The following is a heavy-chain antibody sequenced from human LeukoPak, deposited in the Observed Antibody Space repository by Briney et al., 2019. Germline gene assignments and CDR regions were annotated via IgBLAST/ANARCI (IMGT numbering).Heavy chain of an antibody. CDR2: ISSSSSYI. V-gene: IGHV3-21*04. J-gene: IGHJ4*02. Sequence: PGGSLRLSCAASGFTFSSYSMNWVRQAPGKGLEWVSSISSSSSYIYYADSLQGRFTISRDNSKSTLCLQMNSLRAEDTAVYYCAKQLGYCSDGSCYFPYWGQGTLVTVSS. CDR3: AKQLGYCSDGSCYFPY. CDR1: GFTFSSYS. D-gene: IGHD2-15*01.